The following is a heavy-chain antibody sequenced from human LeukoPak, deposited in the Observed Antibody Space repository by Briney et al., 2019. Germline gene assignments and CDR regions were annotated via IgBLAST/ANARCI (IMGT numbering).Heavy chain of an antibody. V-gene: IGHV1-69*05. CDR3: ARHGGSYSFDY. D-gene: IGHD1-26*01. CDR1: GGTFSSYA. J-gene: IGHJ4*02. Sequence: WASVKVSCKASGGTFSSYAISWVRQAPGQGLEWMGGIIPTFGTANYAQKFQGRVTITTDESTSTAYMELSSLRSEDTAVYYCARHGGSYSFDYWGQGTLVTVSS. CDR2: IIPTFGTA.